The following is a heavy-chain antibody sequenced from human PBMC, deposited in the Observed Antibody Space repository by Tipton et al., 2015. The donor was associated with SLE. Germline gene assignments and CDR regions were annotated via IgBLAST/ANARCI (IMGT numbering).Heavy chain of an antibody. Sequence: TLSLTCTVSGGSISSINYYWGWIRQPPGKGLEWIGNIFYSGNTFYNASLRSRVTISVDTSKNQFSLKLTSVTAADPAVYYCARRGSGSHRPRPFDYWGQGTLVTVSS. CDR2: IFYSGNT. D-gene: IGHD3-10*01. J-gene: IGHJ4*02. CDR1: GGSISSINYY. V-gene: IGHV4-39*07. CDR3: ARRGSGSHRPRPFDY.